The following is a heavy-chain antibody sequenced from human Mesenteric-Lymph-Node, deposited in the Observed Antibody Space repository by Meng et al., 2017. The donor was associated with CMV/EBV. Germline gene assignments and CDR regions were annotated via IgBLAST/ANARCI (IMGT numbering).Heavy chain of an antibody. V-gene: IGHV3-30-3*01. Sequence: GESLKISCAVSGFALRSYAMSWVRQAPGKGLEWVAVISYDGSNKYYADSVKGRFTISRDNSKNTLYLQMNSLRAEDTAVYYCARARPVVVAALDYWGQGTLVTVSS. CDR3: ARARPVVVAALDY. D-gene: IGHD2-2*01. J-gene: IGHJ4*02. CDR1: GFALRSYA. CDR2: ISYDGSNK.